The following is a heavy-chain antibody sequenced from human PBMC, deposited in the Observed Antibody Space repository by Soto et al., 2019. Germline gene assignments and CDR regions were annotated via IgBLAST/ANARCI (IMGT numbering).Heavy chain of an antibody. V-gene: IGHV1-3*01. Sequence: ASVKGSCKASGYTFTSYAMHWVRQAPGQRLEWMGWINAGNGNTKYSQKFQGRVTITRDTSASTAYMELSSLRSEDTAVHYCARTTVINPGEYWGQGTLVTVSS. CDR1: GYTFTSYA. CDR2: INAGNGNT. CDR3: ARTTVINPGEY. J-gene: IGHJ4*02. D-gene: IGHD4-17*01.